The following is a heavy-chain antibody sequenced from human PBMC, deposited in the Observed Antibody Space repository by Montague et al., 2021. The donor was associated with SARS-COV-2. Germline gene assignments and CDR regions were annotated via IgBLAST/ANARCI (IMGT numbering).Heavy chain of an antibody. CDR2: ISSSSSYI. Sequence: SLRLSCAASGFTFSSYSMNWVRQAPGKGLEWVSSISSSSSYIYYADSVKGRFTISRDNAKNSLYLQMNSLRAEDTTVYYCARGHLSWYDYWGQGTLVTVSS. J-gene: IGHJ4*02. V-gene: IGHV3-21*01. D-gene: IGHD6-13*01. CDR1: GFTFSSYS. CDR3: ARGHLSWYDY.